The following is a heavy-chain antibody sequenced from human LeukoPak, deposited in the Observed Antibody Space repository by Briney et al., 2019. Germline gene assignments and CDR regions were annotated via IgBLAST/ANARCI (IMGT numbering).Heavy chain of an antibody. V-gene: IGHV3-74*01. CDR2: VNSDGSST. CDR3: ARELRVGGW. J-gene: IGHJ4*02. Sequence: GGSLRLSCVASGFTFSNYWMNWVSQAPGKGLVWVSRVNSDGSSTSYADSVKGRFTISRDNAKNTLYLQMNSLRAEDTAVYYCARELRVGGWGGQGTLVTVSS. D-gene: IGHD6-19*01. CDR1: GFTFSNYW.